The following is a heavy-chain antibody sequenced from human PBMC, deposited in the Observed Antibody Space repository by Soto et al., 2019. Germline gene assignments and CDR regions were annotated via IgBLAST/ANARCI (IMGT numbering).Heavy chain of an antibody. Sequence: GGSLRLSCAASGFTFSSYSMNWVRQAPGKGLEWVSYISSSSSTIYYADSVKGRFTISRDNAKNSLYLQMNSLRDEDTAVYYCAREIDFWSGYSNDAFDIWGQGTMVTVSS. V-gene: IGHV3-48*02. CDR1: GFTFSSYS. CDR3: AREIDFWSGYSNDAFDI. CDR2: ISSSSSTI. J-gene: IGHJ3*02. D-gene: IGHD3-3*01.